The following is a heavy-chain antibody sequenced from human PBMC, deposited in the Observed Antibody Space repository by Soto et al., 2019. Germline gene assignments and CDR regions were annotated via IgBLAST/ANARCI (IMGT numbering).Heavy chain of an antibody. CDR1: GFSLSTSGGG. Sequence: QITLKESRPTLVEPTQTLTLTCTFSGFSLSTSGGGVGWVRQPPGKALEWLALLYWDDDRRYNPSLNNRLTITKDTSKNQVVLTMTNMGPVDTGTSYCAHYTTTTYMDVGGTGTTGTVSS. D-gene: IGHD1-1*01. CDR2: LYWDDDR. V-gene: IGHV2-5*02. J-gene: IGHJ6*03. CDR3: AHYTTTTYMDV.